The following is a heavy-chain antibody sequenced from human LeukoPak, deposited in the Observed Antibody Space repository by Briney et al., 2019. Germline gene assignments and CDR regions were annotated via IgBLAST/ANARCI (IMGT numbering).Heavy chain of an antibody. CDR2: IRSKAFGGTP. J-gene: IGHJ4*02. D-gene: IGHD4-17*01. Sequence: PGRSLRLSCSASGFTFDDYAVSWFRQAPGKGLEWVGLIRSKAFGGTPEYAASVRGRFTISRDDSKSIAYLQMNSLKTEDTAVYYCTRNTVTVHFDYWSQGTLVTVSS. CDR3: TRNTVTVHFDY. V-gene: IGHV3-49*03. CDR1: GFTFDDYA.